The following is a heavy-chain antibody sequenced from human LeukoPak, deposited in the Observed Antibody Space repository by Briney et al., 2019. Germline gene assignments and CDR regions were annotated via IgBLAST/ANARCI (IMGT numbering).Heavy chain of an antibody. J-gene: IGHJ4*02. D-gene: IGHD5-12*01. CDR1: GFTFSSYA. CDR3: AKDGVATITYDY. V-gene: IGHV3-23*01. CDR2: ISGSGGAT. Sequence: PGGSLRLSCAASGFTFSSYAMSWVRQAPGKGLEWVPVISGSGGATYYADSVKGRFTISRDNSKNTLYLQMNSLGAEDTAVYYCAKDGVATITYDYWGQGTLVTVSP.